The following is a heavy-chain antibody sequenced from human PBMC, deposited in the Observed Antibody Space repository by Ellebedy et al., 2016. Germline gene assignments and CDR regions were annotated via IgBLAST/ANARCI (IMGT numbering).Heavy chain of an antibody. CDR2: IAWNGAWI. CDR1: GFDFDENA. V-gene: IGHV3-9*01. CDR3: VSGRYGTGSQSYYFDK. D-gene: IGHD3-10*01. Sequence: SLKISXGASGFDFDENAMHWVRQRLGKGLEWVARIAWNGAWIAYADSVKGRFTISRDNEKNFLYLQMSSLRVQDTAFYYCVSGRYGTGSQSYYFDKWGRGTLVTVSS. J-gene: IGHJ4*01.